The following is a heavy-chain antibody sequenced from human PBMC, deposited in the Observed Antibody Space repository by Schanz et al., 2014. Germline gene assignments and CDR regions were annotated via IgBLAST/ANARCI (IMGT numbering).Heavy chain of an antibody. CDR1: GFTFSSYG. V-gene: IGHV3-33*01. Sequence: QVQMVESGGGVVQPGRSLRLSCVASGFTFSSYGMHWVRQAPGKGLEWVAVIWYDENNKYYADSVKGRFTMSRDNSKNTLYLQMNSLRAEDTAVYYCARANYRRKINFDYWGRGTLXTVSS. CDR3: ARANYRRKINFDY. CDR2: IWYDENNK. J-gene: IGHJ4*02. D-gene: IGHD3-10*01.